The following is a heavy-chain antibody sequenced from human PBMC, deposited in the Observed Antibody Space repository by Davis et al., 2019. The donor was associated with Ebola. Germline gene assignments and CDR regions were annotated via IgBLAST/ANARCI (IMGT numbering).Heavy chain of an antibody. D-gene: IGHD6-13*01. CDR1: GFTFSSYA. V-gene: IGHV3-30*14. CDR3: VKDLGQQLVYFDY. J-gene: IGHJ4*02. Sequence: PGGSLRLSCAASGFTFSSYAMHWVRQAPGKGLEWVAVISYDGSNKYYADSVKGRFTISRDNSKNTLYLQMSSLRAEDTAVYYCVKDLGQQLVYFDYWGQGTLVTVSS. CDR2: ISYDGSNK.